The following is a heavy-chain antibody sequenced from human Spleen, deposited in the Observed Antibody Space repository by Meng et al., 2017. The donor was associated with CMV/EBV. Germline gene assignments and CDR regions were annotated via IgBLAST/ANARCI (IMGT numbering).Heavy chain of an antibody. V-gene: IGHV4-4*07. CDR3: AREEGVPAAPFDY. D-gene: IGHD2-2*01. CDR2: IYTSGST. J-gene: IGHJ4*02. Sequence: VELMESGAGLVNPSETLSVNCTVSGGSISSYYWSWLRQPAGKGLEWIGRIYTSGSTNYNPSLKSRVTMSVDTSKNQFSLKLSSVTAADTAVYYCAREEGVPAAPFDYWGQGTLVTVSS. CDR1: GGSISSYY.